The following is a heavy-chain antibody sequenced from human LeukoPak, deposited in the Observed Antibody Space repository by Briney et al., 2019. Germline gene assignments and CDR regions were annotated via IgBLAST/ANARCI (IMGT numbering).Heavy chain of an antibody. CDR3: ARDSGRWVTIDY. CDR1: GFTFSSYS. Sequence: GGSLRLSCAASGFTFSSYSMNWVRQAPGKGLEWVSSISSSSSYIYYADSVKGRFTISRDNAKNSLYLQMNSLRAEDTAVYYCARDSGRWVTIDYWGQGTLVTASS. CDR2: ISSSSSYI. J-gene: IGHJ4*02. D-gene: IGHD4-17*01. V-gene: IGHV3-21*01.